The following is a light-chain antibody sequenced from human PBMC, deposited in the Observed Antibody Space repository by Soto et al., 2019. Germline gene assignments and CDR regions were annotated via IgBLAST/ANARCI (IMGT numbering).Light chain of an antibody. V-gene: IGKV3-20*01. J-gene: IGKJ4*02. CDR3: QQYNTWPPAVT. CDR1: QSVSSSY. Sequence: EVVLTQSPGTLSLSPGERATLSCRASQSVSSSYLAWYQQKPGKAPRLLIYGTSSRATGIPDRFSGSGSGTDFTLTISRLEPEDFAVYYCQQYNTWPPAVTFGGGTKVEIK. CDR2: GTS.